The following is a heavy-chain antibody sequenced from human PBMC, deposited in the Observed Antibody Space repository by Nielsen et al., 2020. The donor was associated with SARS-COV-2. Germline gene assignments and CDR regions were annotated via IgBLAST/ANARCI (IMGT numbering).Heavy chain of an antibody. J-gene: IGHJ4*02. D-gene: IGHD5-18*01. Sequence: GESLKISCKGSGYSFTSYWIGWVRQMPGKGLEWMGIIYPGDSDTRYSPPFQGQVTISADKSISTAYLQWSSLKASDTAMYYCARGGQWIQLWSYFDYWGQGTLVTVSS. CDR2: IYPGDSDT. V-gene: IGHV5-51*01. CDR1: GYSFTSYW. CDR3: ARGGQWIQLWSYFDY.